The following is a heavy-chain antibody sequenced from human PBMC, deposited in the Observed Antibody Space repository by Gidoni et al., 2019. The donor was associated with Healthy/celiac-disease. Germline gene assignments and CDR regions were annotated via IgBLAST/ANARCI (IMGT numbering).Heavy chain of an antibody. J-gene: IGHJ6*02. CDR2: INPNSGGT. D-gene: IGHD6-6*01. CDR3: ARDMSSSSEDYYYYYGMDV. V-gene: IGHV1-2*06. Sequence: QVQLVQSGAEVKKPGASVKVSCKASGHTFTGYYMHWVRQAPGQGLEWMGRINPNSGGTNYAQKFQGRVTMTRDTSISTAYMELSRLRSDDTAVYYCARDMSSSSEDYYYYYGMDVWGQGTTVTVSS. CDR1: GHTFTGYY.